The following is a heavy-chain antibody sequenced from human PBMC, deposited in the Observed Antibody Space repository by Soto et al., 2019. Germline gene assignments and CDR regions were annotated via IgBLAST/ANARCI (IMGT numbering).Heavy chain of an antibody. D-gene: IGHD2-8*01. J-gene: IGHJ5*02. Sequence: PGGSLRLSCAASGFTFSNYAMSWVRQAPGKGLEWVSGLSDGGGSTFYADSVKGRFTISRDNAKNTLYLQMSSLRAEDTAVYYCVKEGTNSTYNWFEPWGQGTLVTVSS. CDR1: GFTFSNYA. CDR3: VKEGTNSTYNWFEP. CDR2: LSDGGGST. V-gene: IGHV3-23*01.